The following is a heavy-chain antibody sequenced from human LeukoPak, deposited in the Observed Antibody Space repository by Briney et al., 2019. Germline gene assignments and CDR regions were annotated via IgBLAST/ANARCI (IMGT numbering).Heavy chain of an antibody. CDR3: ASGDYGAGSPVMRY. CDR2: IYYSGST. J-gene: IGHJ4*01. Sequence: SETLSLTCTVSGGSISSYYWSWIRRPPGKGLEWIGYIYYSGSTNYNPSLKSRVTISVDTSKNQFSLKLSSVTAADTAVYYCASGDYGAGSPVMRYWGHGTLVIVSS. V-gene: IGHV4-59*08. D-gene: IGHD3-10*01. CDR1: GGSISSYY.